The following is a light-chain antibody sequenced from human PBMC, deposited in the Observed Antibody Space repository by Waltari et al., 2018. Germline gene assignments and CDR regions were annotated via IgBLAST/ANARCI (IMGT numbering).Light chain of an antibody. CDR1: QSVSSY. J-gene: IGKJ3*01. CDR2: DAS. V-gene: IGKV3-11*01. CDR3: QHRGHWPPDAT. Sequence: IVLTQSPATLSLSPGERATLSCRASQSVSSYLAWYQHQPGQAPRLLIYDASTRATGTPARFSGRGSGTDFTLTISSLEPEDFAVYYCQHRGHWPPDATFGPGTKVDIK.